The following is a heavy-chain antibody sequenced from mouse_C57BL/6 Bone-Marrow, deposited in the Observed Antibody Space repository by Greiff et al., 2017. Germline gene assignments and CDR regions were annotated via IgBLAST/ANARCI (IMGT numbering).Heavy chain of an antibody. V-gene: IGHV5-12*01. CDR1: GFTFSDYY. Sequence: EVMLVESGGGLVQPGGSLKLSCAASGFTFSDYYMYWVRQTPEKRLEWVAYISNGGGSTYYPDPVKGRFTISRDNAKNTLYLQMSRLKSEDTAMYYCARQRGYGNYPHWYFDVWGTGTTVTVSS. J-gene: IGHJ1*03. CDR2: ISNGGGST. D-gene: IGHD2-1*01. CDR3: ARQRGYGNYPHWYFDV.